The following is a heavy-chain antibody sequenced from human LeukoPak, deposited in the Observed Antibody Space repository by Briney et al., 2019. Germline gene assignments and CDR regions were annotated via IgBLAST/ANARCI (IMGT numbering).Heavy chain of an antibody. Sequence: PSETLSITCAVYGGSFSGYYWSWIRQPPGKGLEWIGEINHSGSTNYNPSLKSRVTISVDTSKNQFSLKLSSVTAADTFFFQAEDGIRDFDWLLFRSAFDIWGQGTMVTVSS. D-gene: IGHD3-9*01. CDR3: EDGIRDFDWLLFRSAFDI. V-gene: IGHV4-34*01. CDR1: GGSFSGYY. J-gene: IGHJ3*02. CDR2: INHSGST.